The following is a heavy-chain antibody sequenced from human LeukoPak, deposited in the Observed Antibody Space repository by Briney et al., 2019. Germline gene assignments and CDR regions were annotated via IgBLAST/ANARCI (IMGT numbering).Heavy chain of an antibody. Sequence: RAGGSLRLSCAASGFTFDDYGMSWVRQAPGKGLEWVSGINWNGGSTGYADSVKGRFTISRDNAKNSLYLRMNSLRAEDTALYYCARTEDSSGYSMVDYWGQGTLVTVSS. V-gene: IGHV3-20*04. CDR1: GFTFDDYG. D-gene: IGHD3-22*01. CDR2: INWNGGST. J-gene: IGHJ4*02. CDR3: ARTEDSSGYSMVDY.